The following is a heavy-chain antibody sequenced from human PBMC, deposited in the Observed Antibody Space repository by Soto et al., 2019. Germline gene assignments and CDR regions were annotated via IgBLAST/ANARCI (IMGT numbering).Heavy chain of an antibody. D-gene: IGHD5-18*01. Sequence: PSGNPFPPRTVPGGSLSRFYWSWVPPPPGKGLEWIGYIYYSGSTNYNPSLKSRVTISVDTSKNQFSLKLSSVTAADTAVYYCARGRYSYGYWWFDPWGQGTLVTVSS. CDR2: IYYSGST. CDR3: ARGRYSYGYWWFDP. J-gene: IGHJ5*02. CDR1: GGSLSRFY. V-gene: IGHV4-59*01.